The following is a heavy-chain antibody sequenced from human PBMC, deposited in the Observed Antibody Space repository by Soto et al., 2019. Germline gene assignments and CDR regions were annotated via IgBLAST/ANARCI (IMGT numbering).Heavy chain of an antibody. CDR3: AMTAAGTDGYFDY. V-gene: IGHV4-31*03. D-gene: IGHD6-13*01. J-gene: IGHJ4*02. Sequence: QVQLQESGPGLVKPSQTLSLTCTVSGGSISSGGYYWSWIRQHPGKGLEWIGYIYYSGSTYYNPSLKSRVTISVDTSKSQFALKLSSVTAAGTAVYYCAMTAAGTDGYFDYWGQGTLVTVSS. CDR2: IYYSGST. CDR1: GGSISSGGYY.